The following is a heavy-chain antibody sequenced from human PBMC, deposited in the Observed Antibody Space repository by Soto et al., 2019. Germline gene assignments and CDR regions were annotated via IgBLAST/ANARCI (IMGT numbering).Heavy chain of an antibody. Sequence: QVQLVESGGGVFQPGRSLRLSCAASGFTFSSYGMHWVRQAPGKGLEWVAVISNDGSNKYYVDSMKGRFTISRDNSKNTLYLQMNSPRAEDTAVYYCAKGPRDSSGWYSGPFDHWAQGTLVTVSS. CDR1: GFTFSSYG. V-gene: IGHV3-30*18. J-gene: IGHJ4*02. CDR2: ISNDGSNK. CDR3: AKGPRDSSGWYSGPFDH. D-gene: IGHD6-19*01.